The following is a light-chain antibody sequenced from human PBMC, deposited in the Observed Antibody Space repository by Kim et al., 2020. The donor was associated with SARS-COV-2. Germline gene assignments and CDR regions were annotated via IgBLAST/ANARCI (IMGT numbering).Light chain of an antibody. CDR3: QQYYSPPSYT. J-gene: IGKJ2*01. CDR1: QSVLYSSNNKNY. Sequence: DIVMTQSPDSLAVSLGERATINCKSSQSVLYSSNNKNYLAWYQQKPGQPPKLLFYWASTRESGVPDRFSGSGSGTDFTLTISSLQAEDVAVYYCQQYYSPPSYTFGQGTKLEI. CDR2: WAS. V-gene: IGKV4-1*01.